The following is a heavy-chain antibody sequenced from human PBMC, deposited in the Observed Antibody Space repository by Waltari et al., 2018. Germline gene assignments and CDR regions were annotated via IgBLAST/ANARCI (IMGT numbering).Heavy chain of an antibody. CDR2: IYPGDSDT. V-gene: IGHV5-51*01. CDR1: GYSFTTTW. Sequence: EVQVVPSGAEVKKPGESLTISCEGSGYSFTTTWIGWVRQMPGKGLEWMGIIYPGDSDTRYSPSFQGQVTISADKSINTAYLQWSTLKASDTAMYYCVVGSSFDYWGQGTLVTVSS. D-gene: IGHD3-10*01. J-gene: IGHJ4*02. CDR3: VVGSSFDY.